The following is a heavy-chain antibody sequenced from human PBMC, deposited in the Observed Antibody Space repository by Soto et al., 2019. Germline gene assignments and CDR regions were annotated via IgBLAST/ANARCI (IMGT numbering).Heavy chain of an antibody. D-gene: IGHD3-3*01. J-gene: IGHJ3*02. V-gene: IGHV4-31*03. CDR3: ARDAAVWSGYSRDAFDI. CDR1: GGSISSGGYY. CDR2: IYYSGST. Sequence: SETLSLTCTVSGGSISSGGYYWSWIRQHSGKGLEWIGYIYYSGSTYYNPSLKSRVTISVDTSKNQFSLKLSSVTAADTAVYYCARDAAVWSGYSRDAFDIWGQGTMVTVSS.